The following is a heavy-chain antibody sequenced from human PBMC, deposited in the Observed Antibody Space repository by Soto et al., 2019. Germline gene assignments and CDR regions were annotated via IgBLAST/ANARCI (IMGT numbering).Heavy chain of an antibody. CDR2: ISYDGSNK. J-gene: IGHJ4*02. D-gene: IGHD6-13*01. CDR3: ARDSSSWYGFDY. Sequence: QVQLVESGGGVVQPGRSLRLSCAASGFTFSSYAMQWVRQAPGKGLEWVAVISYDGSNKYYADSVKGRFTISRDNSKNTLYLQMNSLRAEDTAVYYCARDSSSWYGFDYWGQGTLVTVSS. V-gene: IGHV3-30-3*01. CDR1: GFTFSSYA.